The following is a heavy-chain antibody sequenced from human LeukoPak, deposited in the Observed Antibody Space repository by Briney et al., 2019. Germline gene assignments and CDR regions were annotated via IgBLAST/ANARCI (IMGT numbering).Heavy chain of an antibody. V-gene: IGHV3-33*01. Sequence: GGSLRLSCAVSGFIFSNYGMHWVRQAPGKGLEWVALIWYDGRTKFHADSVRGRFTISRDNSANTQYLQMSSLRVEDTAVYYCAREWGRIAVAGGPGYWGQGALVTVSS. D-gene: IGHD6-19*01. J-gene: IGHJ4*02. CDR2: IWYDGRTK. CDR1: GFIFSNYG. CDR3: AREWGRIAVAGGPGY.